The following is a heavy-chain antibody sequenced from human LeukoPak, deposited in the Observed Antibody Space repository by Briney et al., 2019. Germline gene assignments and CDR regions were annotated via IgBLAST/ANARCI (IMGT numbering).Heavy chain of an antibody. D-gene: IGHD6-19*01. J-gene: IGHJ4*02. V-gene: IGHV3-43*02. CDR2: ISGDGGST. Sequence: PGGSLRLSCAASGFTFDDYAMHWVRQAPGKGLEWVSLISGDGGSTYYADSVKGRFTISRDNSNNSLYLQMNSLRTEDTALYYCAKDLTCGSGWPIDYWGQGTLVTVSS. CDR3: AKDLTCGSGWPIDY. CDR1: GFTFDDYA.